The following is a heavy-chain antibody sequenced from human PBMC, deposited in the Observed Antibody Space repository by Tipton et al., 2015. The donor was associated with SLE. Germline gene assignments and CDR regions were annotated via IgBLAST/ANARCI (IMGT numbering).Heavy chain of an antibody. CDR3: ARDHFEYYDFWSGGSDY. V-gene: IGHV1-18*01. J-gene: IGHJ4*02. D-gene: IGHD3-3*01. Sequence: QVQLVQSGAEVKKPGASVKVSCKASGYTFTNYGISWVRQAPGQGLEWMGWISPYNANTNYAQKLKGRVTMTTDTSTSTGYMELRSLRSDDTAIYYCARDHFEYYDFWSGGSDYWGQGTLVTVSS. CDR2: ISPYNANT. CDR1: GYTFTNYG.